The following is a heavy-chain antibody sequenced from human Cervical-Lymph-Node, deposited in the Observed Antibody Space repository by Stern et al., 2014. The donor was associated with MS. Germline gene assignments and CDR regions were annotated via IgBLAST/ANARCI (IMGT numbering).Heavy chain of an antibody. CDR2: INTNTGNP. CDR1: GYTFTTYS. J-gene: IGHJ4*02. CDR3: ARGHRDYSSSPYFDY. V-gene: IGHV7-4-1*02. Sequence: DQLVESGSELKKPGASVKVSCKASGYTFTTYSMNWLRQAPGQGLEWMGLINTNTGNPTYAQGFTGRFVFSLDTSVSTAYLQISSLQAEDTAVYYCARGHRDYSSSPYFDYWGQGTLVTVSS. D-gene: IGHD6-6*01.